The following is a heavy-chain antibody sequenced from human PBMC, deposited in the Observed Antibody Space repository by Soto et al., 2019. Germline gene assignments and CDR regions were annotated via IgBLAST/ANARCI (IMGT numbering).Heavy chain of an antibody. D-gene: IGHD3-3*01. CDR2: IYYSGST. CDR1: CDSIISGGYY. Sequence: PSETVSLTCTVSCDSIISGGYYWGWIRQHPEKGLECIGYIYYSGSTYYNPSLKSRVTISVDMSKNQFSLKLTSMTAADTAVYYCARSENYEFDTWGQGTLVTVSS. J-gene: IGHJ5*02. V-gene: IGHV4-31*03. CDR3: ARSENYEFDT.